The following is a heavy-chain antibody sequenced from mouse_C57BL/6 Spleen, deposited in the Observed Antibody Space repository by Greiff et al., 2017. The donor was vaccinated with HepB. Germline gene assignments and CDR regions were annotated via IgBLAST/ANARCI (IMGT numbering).Heavy chain of an antibody. D-gene: IGHD2-1*01. J-gene: IGHJ2*01. CDR3: ARQDGNYDYFDY. Sequence: EVQRVESGGGLVQPGGSLKLSCAASGFTFSDYYMYWVRQTPEKRLEWVAYISNGGGSTYYPDTVKGRFTISRDNAKNTLYLQMSRLKSEDTAMYYCARQDGNYDYFDYWGQGTTLTVSS. CDR1: GFTFSDYY. V-gene: IGHV5-12*01. CDR2: ISNGGGST.